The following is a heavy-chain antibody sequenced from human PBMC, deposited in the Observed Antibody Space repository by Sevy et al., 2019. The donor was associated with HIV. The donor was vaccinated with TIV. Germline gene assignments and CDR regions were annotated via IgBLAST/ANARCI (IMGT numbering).Heavy chain of an antibody. CDR2: FCPGDSDI. J-gene: IGHJ6*02. V-gene: IGHV5-51*01. CDR1: GYSFTSYC. Sequence: GESLKISCKISGYSFTSYCIGWVRQMTGKGLEWMGIFCPGDSDISYSPSFQGQVTISADKSISTVYLQWRSLKASDTAMYYCTRQGPSDGMGVWGRGTTVTVSS. CDR3: TRQGPSDGMGV.